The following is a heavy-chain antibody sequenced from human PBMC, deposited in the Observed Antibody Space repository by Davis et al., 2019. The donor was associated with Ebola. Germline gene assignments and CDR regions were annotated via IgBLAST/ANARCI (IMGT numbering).Heavy chain of an antibody. Sequence: ASVKVSCKASGYTFTNYDVHWVRQGTGQGLEWIGWMNPNSANTGYGQKFQGRVTMTRNTSISTAYMELSSLTSEDTAVYYCATNDYGDYLYFLHWGQGTLVTVSS. J-gene: IGHJ1*01. V-gene: IGHV1-8*01. CDR2: MNPNSANT. CDR3: ATNDYGDYLYFLH. D-gene: IGHD4-17*01. CDR1: GYTFTNYD.